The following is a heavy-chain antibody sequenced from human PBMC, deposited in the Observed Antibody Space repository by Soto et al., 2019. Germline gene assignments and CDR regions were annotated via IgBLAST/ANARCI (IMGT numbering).Heavy chain of an antibody. CDR3: ARSFVVVTALDY. J-gene: IGHJ4*02. Sequence: QVQLVQSGAEEKKPGASVKVSCKASGYTFTSYAMHWVRQAPGQRLEWMGWINAGNGNTKYSQKFQGRVTITRDTSASTAYMDLSSLRSEDTAVYSCARSFVVVTALDYGGQGTLVTVSS. D-gene: IGHD2-21*02. CDR1: GYTFTSYA. V-gene: IGHV1-3*05. CDR2: INAGNGNT.